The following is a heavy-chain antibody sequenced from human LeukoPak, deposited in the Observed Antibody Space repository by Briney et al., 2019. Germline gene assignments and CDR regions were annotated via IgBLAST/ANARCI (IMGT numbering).Heavy chain of an antibody. CDR3: ARSVRSIAADYGMDV. CDR2: ISSSGSTI. V-gene: IGHV3-11*01. J-gene: IGHJ6*02. CDR1: GFTFSDHY. Sequence: GGSLRLSCAASGFTFSDHYMSWIRQAPGKGLEWVSYISSSGSTIYYADSVKGRFTISRDNAKNSLYLQMNSLRAEDTAVYYCARSVRSIAADYGMDVWGQGTTVTVSS. D-gene: IGHD6-6*01.